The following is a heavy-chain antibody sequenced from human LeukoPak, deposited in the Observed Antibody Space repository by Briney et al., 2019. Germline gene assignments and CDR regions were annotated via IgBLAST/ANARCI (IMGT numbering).Heavy chain of an antibody. CDR3: AREHDYGDRGAFDI. D-gene: IGHD4-17*01. CDR2: IWYDGSNK. J-gene: IGHJ3*02. CDR1: GFTFSSYG. V-gene: IGHV3-33*01. Sequence: GGSLRLSCAASGFTFSSYGMHWVRQAPGKGLEWVAVIWYDGSNKYYADSVKGRFTISRDNSKNTLHLQMNSLRAEDTAVYYCAREHDYGDRGAFDIWGQGTMVTVSS.